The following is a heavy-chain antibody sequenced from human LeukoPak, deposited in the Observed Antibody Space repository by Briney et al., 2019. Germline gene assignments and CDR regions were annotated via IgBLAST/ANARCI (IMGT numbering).Heavy chain of an antibody. Sequence: GGSLRLSCAASGFTFSSYEMNWVRQAPGKGLEWVSYISSSGSTIYYADSVKGRFTISRDNAKNSLYLQMNSLRAEDTAVYYCASLNSDPLDYRGQGTLVTVSS. CDR1: GFTFSSYE. J-gene: IGHJ4*02. V-gene: IGHV3-48*03. CDR3: ASLNSDPLDY. D-gene: IGHD1-7*01. CDR2: ISSSGSTI.